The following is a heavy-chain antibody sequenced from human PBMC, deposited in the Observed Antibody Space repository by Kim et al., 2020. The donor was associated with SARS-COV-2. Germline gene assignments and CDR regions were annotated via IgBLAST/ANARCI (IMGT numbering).Heavy chain of an antibody. CDR1: GGSIRSGGKF. CDR3: ARGHPLDY. J-gene: IGHJ4*02. V-gene: IGHV4-31*03. CDR2: ISYSGNS. Sequence: SETLSLTCSVSGGSIRSGGKFWTWIRQHPAKGLEWIGYISYSGNSHYSPSLSSRVSISIQTSENQFSLELTSVTAADTAVYYCARGHPLDYWGQGILVT.